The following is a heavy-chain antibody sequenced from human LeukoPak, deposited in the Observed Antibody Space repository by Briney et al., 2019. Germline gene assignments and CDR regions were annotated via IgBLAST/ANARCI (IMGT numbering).Heavy chain of an antibody. J-gene: IGHJ4*02. CDR3: ARDTPGYSYGPSKFDY. D-gene: IGHD5-18*01. Sequence: GGSLRLSCAASGFTFDDYGMSWVRQAPGKGLEWVSGINWNGGSTGYADSVKGRFTISRDNAKNSLYLQMNSLRAEDAALYYCARDTPGYSYGPSKFDYWGQGTLVTVPS. CDR2: INWNGGST. CDR1: GFTFDDYG. V-gene: IGHV3-20*04.